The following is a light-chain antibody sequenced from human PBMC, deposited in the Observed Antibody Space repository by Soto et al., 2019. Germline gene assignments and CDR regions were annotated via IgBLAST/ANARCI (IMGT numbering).Light chain of an antibody. CDR1: QSVDSSY. CDR2: GAS. Sequence: VLAQSPGTLSLSPGERATLSCRASQSVDSSYLAWYQQKPGQAPRLLIYGASNRATGIPDRFSGSGSGTDFPLTISRLVPEDFAVYYCHQYGRSPPITFGQGTRLEIK. CDR3: HQYGRSPPIT. V-gene: IGKV3-20*01. J-gene: IGKJ5*01.